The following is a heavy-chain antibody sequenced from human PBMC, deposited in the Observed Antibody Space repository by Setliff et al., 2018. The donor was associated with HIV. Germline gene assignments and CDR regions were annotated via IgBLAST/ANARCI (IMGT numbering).Heavy chain of an antibody. J-gene: IGHJ4*02. V-gene: IGHV3-23*01. CDR1: GFTVSSNY. Sequence: PGGSLRLSCAASGFTVSSNYMSWVRQAPGKGLEWVSAILSTGERTFYADSVKGRFTISRDNSKNTVYLQMNSLRAEDTAEYYCVKDELGSYSSGWFFDQWGQGTLVTVSS. CDR2: ILSTGERT. D-gene: IGHD6-19*01. CDR3: VKDELGSYSSGWFFDQ.